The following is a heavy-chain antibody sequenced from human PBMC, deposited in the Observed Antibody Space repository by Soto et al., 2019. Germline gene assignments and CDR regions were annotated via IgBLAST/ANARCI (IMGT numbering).Heavy chain of an antibody. D-gene: IGHD2-2*01. Sequence: ASVKVSCKASGYTFTSYGISWVRQAPGQGLEWMGWISAYNGNTNYAQKLQGRVTMTTDTSTSTAYMELRSLRSDDTAVYYCARGGDIVVVPAALPPVPYGMDVWGQGTTVTVSS. CDR2: ISAYNGNT. CDR1: GYTFTSYG. V-gene: IGHV1-18*04. J-gene: IGHJ6*02. CDR3: ARGGDIVVVPAALPPVPYGMDV.